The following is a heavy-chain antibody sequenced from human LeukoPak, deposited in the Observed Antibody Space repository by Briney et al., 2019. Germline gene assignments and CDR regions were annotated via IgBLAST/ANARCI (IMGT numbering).Heavy chain of an antibody. CDR3: ARAVSAPTTTDYFDS. V-gene: IGHV4-39*07. CDR1: GGSISSSSYY. D-gene: IGHD1-7*01. Sequence: SETLSLTCTFSGGSISSSSYYWAWIRQPPGKGLEWIGSIYYTGSTYYNPSLKSRVTISVDTSKNQFSLRLTSVTAADTALYYCARAVSAPTTTDYFDSWGQGTLVTVSS. CDR2: IYYTGST. J-gene: IGHJ4*02.